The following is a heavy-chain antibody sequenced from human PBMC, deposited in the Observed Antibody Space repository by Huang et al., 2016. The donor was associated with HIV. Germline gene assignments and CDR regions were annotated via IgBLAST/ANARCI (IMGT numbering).Heavy chain of an antibody. D-gene: IGHD3-22*01. CDR2: MNPKSGNT. CDR1: GFNFNNYD. Sequence: QVQLVQSGAEVKKPGASVKVSCKASGFNFNNYDFNWVRQASGQGLEWMGGMNPKSGNTAYAQKFQGRVNITRNTSITTAYMELRSLRSEDTAVYYCARARGFLYDSTGYYSRYYFDSWGQGTLVTISS. J-gene: IGHJ4*02. V-gene: IGHV1-8*03. CDR3: ARARGFLYDSTGYYSRYYFDS.